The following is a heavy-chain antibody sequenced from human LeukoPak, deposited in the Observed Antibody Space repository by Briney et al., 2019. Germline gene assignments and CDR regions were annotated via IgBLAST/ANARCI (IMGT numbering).Heavy chain of an antibody. CDR1: GGSISSSNW. J-gene: IGHJ5*02. V-gene: IGHV4-4*02. D-gene: IGHD1-1*01. CDR2: IYHSGST. Sequence: SETLSLTCAVSGGSISSSNWWSWVRQPPGKGLEWIGEIYHSGSTSYNPSLKSRVTISVDTSKNQFSLKLSSVTAADTAVYYCARAKDWNDDGFDPWGQGTLVTVSS. CDR3: ARAKDWNDDGFDP.